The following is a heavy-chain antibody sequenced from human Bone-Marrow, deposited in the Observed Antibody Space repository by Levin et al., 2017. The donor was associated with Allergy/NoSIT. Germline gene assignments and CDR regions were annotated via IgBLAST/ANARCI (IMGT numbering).Heavy chain of an antibody. CDR2: ISSSGSTI. Sequence: LSLTCAASGFTFSDYYMSWIRQAPGKGLEWVSYISSSGSTIYYADSVKGRFTISRDNAKNSLYLQMNSLRAEDTAVYYCGTGDPPGNFDYWGQGTLVTVSS. V-gene: IGHV3-11*01. CDR3: GTGDPPGNFDY. J-gene: IGHJ4*02. CDR1: GFTFSDYY. D-gene: IGHD7-27*01.